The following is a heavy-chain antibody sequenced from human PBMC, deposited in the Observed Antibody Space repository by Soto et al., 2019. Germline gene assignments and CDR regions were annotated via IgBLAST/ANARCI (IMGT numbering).Heavy chain of an antibody. CDR2: ISYSGST. CDR3: ARGGSSPAAYYYYGMDV. J-gene: IGHJ6*02. Sequence: SETLSLTCTVSGVSMSSGGYYWSWIRQHPGKGLEWIGYISYSGSTNYNPSLKSRGTISVDTSKDRFSLKLNSVTAADTAVYYCARGGSSPAAYYYYGMDVWGQGTTVTVSS. D-gene: IGHD1-26*01. V-gene: IGHV4-31*03. CDR1: GVSMSSGGYY.